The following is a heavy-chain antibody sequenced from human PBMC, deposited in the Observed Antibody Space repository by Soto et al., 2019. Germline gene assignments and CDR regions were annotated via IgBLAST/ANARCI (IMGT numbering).Heavy chain of an antibody. J-gene: IGHJ4*02. V-gene: IGHV1-69*08. CDR3: ARDCSSTSCPGGFDY. Sequence: QVQLVQSGAAVKKPGSSVKVSCKASGGTFSSYTISWVRQAPGQGLEWMGRIIPILGIANYAQKFQGRVTITADKSTSTAYMELSSLRSEDTAVYYCARDCSSTSCPGGFDYWGQGTLVTVSS. CDR2: IIPILGIA. CDR1: GGTFSSYT. D-gene: IGHD2-2*01.